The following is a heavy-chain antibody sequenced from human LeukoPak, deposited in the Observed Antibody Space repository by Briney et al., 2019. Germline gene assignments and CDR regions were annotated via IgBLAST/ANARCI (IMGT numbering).Heavy chain of an antibody. CDR3: AKQLGYCSDGSCYFPY. V-gene: IGHV3-23*01. CDR2: ISNNGGYT. J-gene: IGHJ4*02. Sequence: GESLRLSCAASGFTFSSSAMSWVRQAPGKGLEWVSAISNNGGYTYYADSVQGRFTISRDNSKSTLCLQMNSLRAEDTAVYYCAKQLGYCSDGSCYFPYWGQGTLATVSS. D-gene: IGHD2-15*01. CDR1: GFTFSSSA.